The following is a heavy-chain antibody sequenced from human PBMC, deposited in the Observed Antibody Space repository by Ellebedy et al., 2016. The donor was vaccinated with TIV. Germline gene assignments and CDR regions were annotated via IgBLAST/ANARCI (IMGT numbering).Heavy chain of an antibody. CDR1: GGSISSSSYY. CDR3: ARTSPGGNYDF. Sequence: SETLSLTXTVSGGSISSSSYYWTWIRQPAGKGLEWIGRIYATGSTNYNPSLKSRVTMSVDTSKNQFSLSLTSVTAADTAMYYCARTSPGGNYDFWGQGTLVTVSS. CDR2: IYATGST. V-gene: IGHV4-61*02. D-gene: IGHD1-26*01. J-gene: IGHJ4*02.